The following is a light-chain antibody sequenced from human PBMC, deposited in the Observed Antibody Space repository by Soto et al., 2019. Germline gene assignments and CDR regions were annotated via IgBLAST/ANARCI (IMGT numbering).Light chain of an antibody. Sequence: QSVLTQPPSASGTPGQRVTISCSGSSSNIGSNYVYWYQQLPGTAPKLLIYRNNQRPSGVPDRFSGSKSDPSASLAISGVRSEDEADYYCTAWDDTLRGPLFGGGTKLTVL. V-gene: IGLV1-47*01. CDR1: SSNIGSNY. J-gene: IGLJ2*01. CDR2: RNN. CDR3: TAWDDTLRGPL.